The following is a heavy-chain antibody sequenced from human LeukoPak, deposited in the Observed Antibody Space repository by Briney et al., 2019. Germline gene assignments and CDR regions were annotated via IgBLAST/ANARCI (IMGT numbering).Heavy chain of an antibody. J-gene: IGHJ5*02. V-gene: IGHV4-38-2*01. D-gene: IGHD3-22*01. CDR2: VYHSGST. Sequence: SETLSLTCAVSGYSISSGYYRGWIRQPPGKGLEWIGSVYHSGSTYYNPSLKSRVTISVDTSKNQFSLKLSSVTAADTAVYYCARHGNCYDTSQSDPWGQGTLVTVSS. CDR3: ARHGNCYDTSQSDP. CDR1: GYSISSGYY.